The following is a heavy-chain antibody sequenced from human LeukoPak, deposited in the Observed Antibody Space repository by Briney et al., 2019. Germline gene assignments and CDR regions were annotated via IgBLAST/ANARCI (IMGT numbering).Heavy chain of an antibody. D-gene: IGHD3-22*01. CDR1: GGSINSHY. J-gene: IGHJ4*02. CDR3: ARAFYYDSSRFYQYFDF. V-gene: IGHV4-59*11. CDR2: IYYNGGT. Sequence: PSETLSLTCTVSGGSINSHYWSWIRQPPGKGPEWIGYIYYNGGTHYNPSLKSRVTISVDSSKNQFSLKLTSVTAADTAVYYCARAFYYDSSRFYQYFDFWGRGNLVTVSS.